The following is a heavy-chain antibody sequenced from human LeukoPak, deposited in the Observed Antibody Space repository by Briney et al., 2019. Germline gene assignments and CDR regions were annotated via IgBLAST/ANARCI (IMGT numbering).Heavy chain of an antibody. CDR3: ARLDPRRWLDP. CDR2: IYPTGST. CDR1: GGSISSFY. V-gene: IGHV4-4*07. J-gene: IGHJ5*02. D-gene: IGHD2-2*03. Sequence: SETLSLTCTVSGGSISSFYWTWIRQPAGKGLEWIGRIYPTGSTTYNPSLRSRVTLSVDTSKNQFSLNLISVTAADTAVYYCARLDPRRWLDPWGQGILVTVSS.